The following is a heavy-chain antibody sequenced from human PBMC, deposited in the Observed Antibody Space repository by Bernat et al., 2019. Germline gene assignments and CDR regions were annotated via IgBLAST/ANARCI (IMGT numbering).Heavy chain of an antibody. V-gene: IGHV3-74*01. CDR3: VRDADYRVDY. Sequence: EVQLVESGGGLVQPGGSLRLSCAASGFTFSSHVMHWVRQPPGKGPVWISRIIHDARDRNYADPVQGRFTISRDNAKNTLYLQMDSLRADDTALYYCVRDADYRVDYWDLGTLVTVSS. J-gene: IGHJ4*02. CDR1: GFTFSSHV. D-gene: IGHD4-4*01. CDR2: IIHDARDR.